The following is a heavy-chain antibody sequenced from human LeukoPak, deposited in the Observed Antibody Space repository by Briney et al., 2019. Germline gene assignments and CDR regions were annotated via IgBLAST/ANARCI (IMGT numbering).Heavy chain of an antibody. Sequence: GGSLRLSCAASGFTFSDYAIHWVRQAPGKGLEWVAVISYDGSNKYYADSVKGRFTISRDNSKNTLYLQMNSLRAEDTAVYYCARGRYFDWLLSDYYYYGMDVWGQGTTVTVSS. CDR1: GFTFSDYA. CDR3: ARGRYFDWLLSDYYYYGMDV. V-gene: IGHV3-30-3*01. CDR2: ISYDGSNK. D-gene: IGHD3-9*01. J-gene: IGHJ6*02.